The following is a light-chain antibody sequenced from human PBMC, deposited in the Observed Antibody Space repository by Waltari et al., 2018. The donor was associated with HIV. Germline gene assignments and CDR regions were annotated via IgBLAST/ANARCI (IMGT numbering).Light chain of an antibody. V-gene: IGLV1-51*01. CDR3: VTWDFSLSAVV. Sequence: QSVLTQPPSVSAAPGQKVFISCSGSSSNIGHNYVSWYQQLPGTAHKLLMYDSNKRPAGIPDRFSGSKSGTSATLAITGLQTGDEADYYCVTWDFSLSAVVFGGGTKLTVL. CDR1: SSNIGHNY. CDR2: DSN. J-gene: IGLJ3*02.